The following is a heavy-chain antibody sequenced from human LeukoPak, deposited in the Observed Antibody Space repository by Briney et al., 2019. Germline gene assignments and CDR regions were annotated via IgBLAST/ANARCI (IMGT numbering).Heavy chain of an antibody. CDR2: IYYSGST. CDR3: ARAVSGRFDY. D-gene: IGHD6-19*01. J-gene: IGHJ4*02. Sequence: SETLSLTCTVSGGSMNPYHWGWIRQPPGKGLEWTGYIYYSGSTNYNPSLKSRVTISVDTSKNQFSLKLSSVTAADTAIYYCARAVSGRFDYWGQGTLVTVSS. CDR1: GGSMNPYH. V-gene: IGHV4-59*08.